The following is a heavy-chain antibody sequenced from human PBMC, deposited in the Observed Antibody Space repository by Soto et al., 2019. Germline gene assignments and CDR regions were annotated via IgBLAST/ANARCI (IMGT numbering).Heavy chain of an antibody. D-gene: IGHD3-10*01. CDR1: GGSTTNYY. Sequence: QVQLQESGPGLVKPSETLSLTCTFSGGSTTNYYWSWIRQTPAKGLELLGYISYSGSANYNPSLMSRVTISLATSKNQFSLNLSSVTVADTAVYYCARMIGSGPFDYWGQGTLVTVSS. CDR2: ISYSGSA. J-gene: IGHJ4*02. CDR3: ARMIGSGPFDY. V-gene: IGHV4-59*08.